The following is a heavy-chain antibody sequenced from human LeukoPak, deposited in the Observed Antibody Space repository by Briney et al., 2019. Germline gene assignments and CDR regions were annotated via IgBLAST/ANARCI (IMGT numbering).Heavy chain of an antibody. CDR1: GYTFTSYY. Sequence: ASVKVSCKASGYTFTSYYMHWVRQAPGQGLEWMGIINTSGGSTNYAQKFQGRVTMTRDTSTRTVYMELSSLRSEDTAVYYCARTPLAGGTGWLDPWGQGTLVTVSS. J-gene: IGHJ5*02. D-gene: IGHD1-26*01. V-gene: IGHV1-46*03. CDR2: INTSGGST. CDR3: ARTPLAGGTGWLDP.